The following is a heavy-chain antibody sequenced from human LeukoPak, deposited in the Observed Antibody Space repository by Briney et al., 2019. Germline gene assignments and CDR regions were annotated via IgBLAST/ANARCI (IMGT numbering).Heavy chain of an antibody. Sequence: PGGSLRLSCATSGFTFSSYAMSWVRQAPGKGLEWVSAISGSGGSTYYAASVKGRFTISRDNSKNSLYLQMNSLRAEDTAVYYCARAKPGYGSGSYHSLFDYWGQGTLVTVSS. V-gene: IGHV3-23*01. CDR2: ISGSGGST. CDR3: ARAKPGYGSGSYHSLFDY. CDR1: GFTFSSYA. J-gene: IGHJ4*02. D-gene: IGHD3-10*01.